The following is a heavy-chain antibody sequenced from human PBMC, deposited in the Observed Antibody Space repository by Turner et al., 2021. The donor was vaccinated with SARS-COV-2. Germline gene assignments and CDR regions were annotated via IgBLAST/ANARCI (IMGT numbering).Heavy chain of an antibody. J-gene: IGHJ4*02. Sequence: EVQVVESGGGLVQPVGSVRLSCSVSGLTFSSYWMSWVRQAPGKGLEWVANIKQDESEKNYVDSVKGRFTISRDNAKNSLYLQMNSLRAEDTAVYYCATGGYSYHHWGQGTLVTVSS. CDR1: GLTFSSYW. V-gene: IGHV3-7*03. CDR3: ATGGYSYHH. D-gene: IGHD5-18*01. CDR2: IKQDESEK.